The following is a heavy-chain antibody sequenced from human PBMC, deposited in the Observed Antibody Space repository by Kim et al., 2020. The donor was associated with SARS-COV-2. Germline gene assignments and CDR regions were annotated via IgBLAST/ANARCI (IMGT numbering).Heavy chain of an antibody. D-gene: IGHD3-10*01. V-gene: IGHV4-61*02. Sequence: SETLSLTCTVSGGSISSGSYYWSWIRQPAGKGLEWIGRIYTSGSTNYNPSLKSRVTISVDTSKNQFSLKLSSVTAADTAVYYCARTSAYGSGSHGMDVWGQGTTVTVSS. CDR2: IYTSGST. CDR3: ARTSAYGSGSHGMDV. J-gene: IGHJ6*02. CDR1: GGSISSGSYY.